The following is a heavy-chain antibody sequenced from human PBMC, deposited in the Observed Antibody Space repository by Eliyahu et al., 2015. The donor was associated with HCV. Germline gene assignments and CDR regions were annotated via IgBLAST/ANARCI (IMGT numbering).Heavy chain of an antibody. D-gene: IGHD2-15*01. J-gene: IGHJ6*02. V-gene: IGHV3-53*01. CDR1: GFTVXSNY. CDR2: IYSGGST. CDR3: ARDCSGGSCYSGHGMDV. Sequence: EVQLVESGGGLIQPGGSLRLSCAASGFTVXSNYMXWVRQAPGKGLEWVSVIYSGGSTYYADSVKGRFTISRDNSKNTLYFQMNSLRAEDTAVYYCARDCSGGSCYSGHGMDVWGQGTTVTVSS.